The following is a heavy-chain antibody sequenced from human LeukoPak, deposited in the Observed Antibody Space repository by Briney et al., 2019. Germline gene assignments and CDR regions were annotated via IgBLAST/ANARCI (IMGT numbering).Heavy chain of an antibody. CDR3: ARGPSYFQH. J-gene: IGHJ1*01. Sequence: SQTLSLTCAISGDSVSSNSVTWNWIRQSPSRGLEWLGRTYYRSKWYKYYAVSVKGRITINPDTSKNQFSLQRNSVTPEDTAVYYCARGPSYFQHWGQGTLVTVSS. CDR1: GDSVSSNSVT. CDR2: TYYRSKWYK. V-gene: IGHV6-1*01.